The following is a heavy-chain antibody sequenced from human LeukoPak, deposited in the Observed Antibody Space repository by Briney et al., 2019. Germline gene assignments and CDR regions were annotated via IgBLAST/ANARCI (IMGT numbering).Heavy chain of an antibody. CDR1: NDSITSGAYY. CDR3: ARDLAAAGSFDP. D-gene: IGHD6-13*01. CDR2: IYYSGST. V-gene: IGHV4-31*03. Sequence: SQTLSLTCTVSNDSITSGAYYWTWIRQHPGKGLEWIGYIYYSGSTYYNPSLKSRISMSVDTSKNQFSLKLNSVTAADTAVYYCARDLAAAGSFDPWGQGTLVTVSS. J-gene: IGHJ5*02.